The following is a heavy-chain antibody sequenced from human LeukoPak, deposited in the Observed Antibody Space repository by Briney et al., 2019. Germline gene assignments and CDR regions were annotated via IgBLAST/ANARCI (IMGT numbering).Heavy chain of an antibody. CDR2: INPNSGGT. CDR1: GYTFTSYG. CDR3: AHSLGYCSSTSCDRRYYMDV. Sequence: GASVKVSCKASGYTFTSYGISWVRQAPGQGLEWMGWINPNSGGTNYAQKFQGRVTMTRDTSISTAYMELSRLRSDDTAVYYCAHSLGYCSSTSCDRRYYMDVWGKGTTVTVSS. V-gene: IGHV1-2*02. J-gene: IGHJ6*03. D-gene: IGHD2-2*01.